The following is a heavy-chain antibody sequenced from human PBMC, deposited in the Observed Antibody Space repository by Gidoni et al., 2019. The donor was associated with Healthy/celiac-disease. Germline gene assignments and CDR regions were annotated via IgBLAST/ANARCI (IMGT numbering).Heavy chain of an antibody. CDR1: GFTFSSYG. D-gene: IGHD6-19*01. CDR2: ISYDGSNK. CDR3: AKDVGLDLIAVCCPTGAFDI. Sequence: QVQLVESGGGVVQPGRSLRLSCAASGFTFSSYGMHWVRQAPGKGLEWVAVISYDGSNKYYADSVKGRFTISRDNSKNTLYLQMNSLRAEDTAVYYCAKDVGLDLIAVCCPTGAFDIWGQGTMVTVSS. J-gene: IGHJ3*02. V-gene: IGHV3-30*18.